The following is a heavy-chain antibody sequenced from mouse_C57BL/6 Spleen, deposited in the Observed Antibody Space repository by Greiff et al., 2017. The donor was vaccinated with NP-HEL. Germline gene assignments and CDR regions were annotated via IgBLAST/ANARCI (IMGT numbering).Heavy chain of an antibody. V-gene: IGHV7-1*01. J-gene: IGHJ3*01. D-gene: IGHD2-1*01. CDR1: GFTFSDFY. CDR3: ARDAGGNHAWFAY. CDR2: SRNKANDYTT. Sequence: EVMLVESGGGLVQPGRSLRLSCATSGFTFSDFYMEWVRQAPGKGLEWIAASRNKANDYTTEYSASVKGRFIVSRDTSQSILYLQMNALRAEDTAIYYCARDAGGNHAWFAYWGQGTLVTVSA.